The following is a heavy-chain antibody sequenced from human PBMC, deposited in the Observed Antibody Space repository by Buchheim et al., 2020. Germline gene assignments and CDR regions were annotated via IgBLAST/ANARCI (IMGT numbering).Heavy chain of an antibody. V-gene: IGHV4-31*03. D-gene: IGHD4-17*01. J-gene: IGHJ6*02. CDR3: GREVIDGRYGDYGTYYYYGMDV. Sequence: QVQLQESGPGLVKPSQTLSLTCTVSGGSISSGGYYWSWIRQHPGKGLEWIGYIYYSGSTYYNPSLKSRVTISVDTPKNHFSLKLSSVTAADTAVYYCGREVIDGRYGDYGTYYYYGMDVWGQGTT. CDR2: IYYSGST. CDR1: GGSISSGGYY.